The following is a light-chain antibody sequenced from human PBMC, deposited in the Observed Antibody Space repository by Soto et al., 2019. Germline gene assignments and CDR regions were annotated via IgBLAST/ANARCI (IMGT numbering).Light chain of an antibody. CDR3: QQYNSYSWT. CDR2: DAS. J-gene: IGKJ1*01. V-gene: IGKV1-5*01. Sequence: DIQMTQSPSTLSASVGDRVVITCRASQNINKWLAWYQQKPGKAPKLLIYDASSLESGVPSRFSGSGSGTEFTLTISSLQPDDFATYYCQQYNSYSWTFGQGTKVDIK. CDR1: QNINKW.